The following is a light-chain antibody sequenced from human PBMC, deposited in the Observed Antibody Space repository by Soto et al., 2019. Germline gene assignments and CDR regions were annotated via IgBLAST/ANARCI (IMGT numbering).Light chain of an antibody. V-gene: IGKV1-9*01. CDR3: QHYNSYSEA. CDR1: QGISSY. Sequence: DIQLTQSPSFLSASVGDRVTITCRASQGISSYLAWYQQKQGKAPKHLIYKASTLKSGGPSRFSGSGSGTESTLTISSLQPGDFATYYCQHYNSYSEAFGQGTKVDI. CDR2: KAS. J-gene: IGKJ1*01.